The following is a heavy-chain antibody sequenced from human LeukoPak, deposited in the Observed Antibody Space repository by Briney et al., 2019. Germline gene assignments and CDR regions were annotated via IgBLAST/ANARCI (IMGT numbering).Heavy chain of an antibody. CDR2: IYPGDSDT. CDR3: ARKTVTTGSHWYFDL. CDR1: GYSFTSYW. D-gene: IGHD4-17*01. Sequence: RGESLKISCKGSGYSFTSYWIGWVRQMPGKSLEWMGIIYPGDSDTRYSPSFQGQVTISADKSISTAYLQWSSLKASDTAMYYCARKTVTTGSHWYFDLWGRGTLVTVSS. V-gene: IGHV5-51*01. J-gene: IGHJ2*01.